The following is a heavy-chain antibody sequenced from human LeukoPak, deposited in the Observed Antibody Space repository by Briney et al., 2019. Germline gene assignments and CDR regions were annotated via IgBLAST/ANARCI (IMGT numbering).Heavy chain of an antibody. CDR2: ISGSGGST. CDR3: AKAGSSGYYYFDY. J-gene: IGHJ4*02. V-gene: IGHV3-23*01. D-gene: IGHD6-19*01. Sequence: GGSLRLSCAASGFPFRSNAMTWAGKAQGKGLEGFSAISGSGGSTYYADSVKGRFTISRDNSKNTLYLQMNSLRAEDTAVYYCAKAGSSGYYYFDYWGQGTLVTVSS. CDR1: GFPFRSNA.